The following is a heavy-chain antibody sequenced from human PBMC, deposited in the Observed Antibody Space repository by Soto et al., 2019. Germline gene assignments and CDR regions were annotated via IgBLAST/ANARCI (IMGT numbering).Heavy chain of an antibody. CDR1: GYTFTSYY. CDR2: INPSGGST. Sequence: ASVKVSCKASGYTFTSYYMHWVRQAPGQGLEWMGIINPSGGSTSYAQKLQGRVTMTTDTSTSTAYMELRSLRSDDTAVYYCGLDSSSWYGPFDYWGQGTLVTVSS. J-gene: IGHJ4*02. V-gene: IGHV1-46*01. CDR3: GLDSSSWYGPFDY. D-gene: IGHD6-13*01.